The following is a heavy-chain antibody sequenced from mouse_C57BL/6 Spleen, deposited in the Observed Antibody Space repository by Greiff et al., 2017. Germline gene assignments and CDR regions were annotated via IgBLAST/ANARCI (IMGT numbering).Heavy chain of an antibody. Sequence: VQLQESGAELVKPGASVKISCKASGYAFSSYWMNWVKQRPGKGLEWIGQIYPGDGDTNYNGKFKGKATLTADKSSSTAYMQLSSLTSEDSAVYFCARSGGYDYDGYFDVWGTGTTVTVSS. V-gene: IGHV1-80*01. CDR2: IYPGDGDT. CDR3: ARSGGYDYDGYFDV. J-gene: IGHJ1*03. CDR1: GYAFSSYW. D-gene: IGHD2-4*01.